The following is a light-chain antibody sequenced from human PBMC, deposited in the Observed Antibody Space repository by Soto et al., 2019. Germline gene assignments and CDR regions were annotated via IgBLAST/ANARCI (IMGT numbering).Light chain of an antibody. CDR3: QQRHMWPIT. Sequence: EIVMTQSPATLAVSPGERATLSCMASQSISSYLAWYQQNPGQAPRLLIYDAYNRATGIPPRFSGSGSGTDFTLTISSLEPEDSAVYYCQQRHMWPITFGQGTRLEIK. CDR1: QSISSY. CDR2: DAY. V-gene: IGKV3-11*01. J-gene: IGKJ5*01.